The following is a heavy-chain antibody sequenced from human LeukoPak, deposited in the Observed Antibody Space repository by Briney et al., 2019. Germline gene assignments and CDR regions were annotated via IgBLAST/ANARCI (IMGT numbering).Heavy chain of an antibody. CDR3: ANLLQLSINFDY. Sequence: SETLSLTGTVSGGSISSSSYYWGWIRQPPGKGLEWIGSIYYSGSTYYNPSLKSRVTISVDTSKNQFSLKLSSVTAADTAVYYCANLLQLSINFDYWGQGTLVTVSS. V-gene: IGHV4-39*01. D-gene: IGHD5-18*01. CDR2: IYYSGST. CDR1: GGSISSSSYY. J-gene: IGHJ4*02.